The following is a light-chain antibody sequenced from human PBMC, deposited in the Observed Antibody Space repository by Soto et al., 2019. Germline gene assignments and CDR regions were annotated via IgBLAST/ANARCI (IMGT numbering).Light chain of an antibody. CDR3: CSNAGDNNYV. CDR1: SSDVGGYNY. CDR2: EVT. V-gene: IGLV2-8*01. Sequence: QSVLTQPPSASGSPGQSVTISCTGTSSDVGGYNYVSWYQQHPGKAPKLMIYEVTKRPSGVPDRFSGSKSGNTASLTVSGLQAEDEADYFCCSNAGDNNYVFGNGTKVT. J-gene: IGLJ1*01.